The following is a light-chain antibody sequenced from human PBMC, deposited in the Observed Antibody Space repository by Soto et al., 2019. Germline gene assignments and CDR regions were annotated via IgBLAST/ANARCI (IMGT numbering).Light chain of an antibody. J-gene: IGKJ4*01. CDR2: DAS. Sequence: DIVMTQSPATLSVSPGKTVTLSCRASQTISISLAWYQQKPGQSPRLLIYDASTRATGIPARFSGTGSGTEFTLTISSLQSDDFAVYFCQQYNNWPPLTFGGGTKVEIK. V-gene: IGKV3-15*01. CDR3: QQYNNWPPLT. CDR1: QTISIS.